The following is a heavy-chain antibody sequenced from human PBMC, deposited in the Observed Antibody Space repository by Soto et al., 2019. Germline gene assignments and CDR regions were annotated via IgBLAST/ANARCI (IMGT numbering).Heavy chain of an antibody. V-gene: IGHV1-18*01. CDR2: INTYNGMT. CDR3: AKSPRGEMATD. Sequence: QVQLVQSGGEVKKPGASVTVSCKASGYTFINYHITWVRQAPGQGLEWMAWINTYNGMTDYAHRFQGRVTMTRDTPTSTAHIELRNLASDVTAVYFCAKSPRGEMATDWGQGTLVTVSS. D-gene: IGHD5-12*01. J-gene: IGHJ4*02. CDR1: GYTFINYH.